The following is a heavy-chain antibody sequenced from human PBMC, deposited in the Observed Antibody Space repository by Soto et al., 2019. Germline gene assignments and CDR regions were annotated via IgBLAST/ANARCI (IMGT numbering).Heavy chain of an antibody. CDR3: AREYCSGGSCYSIANWFDP. V-gene: IGHV1-69*01. CDR1: GGTFSSYA. D-gene: IGHD2-15*01. Sequence: QVQLVQSGAEVKKPGSSVKVSCKASGGTFSSYAISWVRQAPGQGLEWMGGIIPLFGTANYAQKFQGRVTITADESTSTAYMELSSLRSEDTAVYYCAREYCSGGSCYSIANWFDPWGQGTLVTVSS. CDR2: IIPLFGTA. J-gene: IGHJ5*02.